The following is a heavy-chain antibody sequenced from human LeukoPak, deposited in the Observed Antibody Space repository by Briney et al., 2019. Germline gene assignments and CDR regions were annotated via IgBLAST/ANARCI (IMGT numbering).Heavy chain of an antibody. D-gene: IGHD6-19*01. J-gene: IGHJ4*02. CDR1: GGSISGYY. CDR3: ARMWDSSADY. CDR2: IFSSGST. V-gene: IGHV4-59*01. Sequence: SETLSLTCTVSGGSISGYYWSWIRQPPGKGLEWIGYIFSSGSTNYNSSLKSRVTISVDASKNQFSLKLDSVTAADTAVYYCARMWDSSADYWGQGTLVTVSP.